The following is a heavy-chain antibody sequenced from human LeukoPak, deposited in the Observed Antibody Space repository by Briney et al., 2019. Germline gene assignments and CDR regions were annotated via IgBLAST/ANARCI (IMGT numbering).Heavy chain of an antibody. CDR1: GITFSDYW. Sequence: GGSLRLSCAASGITFSDYWMTWFRQAPGKGLEWVANINQDSSVRNYVDSVKGRFTISRDNAAKSLSLQMNSLRTEDTAVYYCARDRLERSNEWFDPWGQGTLVTVSS. J-gene: IGHJ5*02. CDR3: ARDRLERSNEWFDP. D-gene: IGHD1-1*01. CDR2: INQDSSVR. V-gene: IGHV3-7*03.